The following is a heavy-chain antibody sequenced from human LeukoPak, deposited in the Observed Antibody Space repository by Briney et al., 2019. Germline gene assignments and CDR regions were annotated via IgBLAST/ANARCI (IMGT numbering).Heavy chain of an antibody. J-gene: IGHJ4*02. D-gene: IGHD3-9*01. Sequence: PGGSLRLSCAASGFTFSSYSINWVRQAPGKGLEWVSYISSSSRIYYADSVKGRFTISRDNAKNSLYLQMNSLRAEDTAVYYCARERLILTGYSDLDYWGQGTLVTVSS. V-gene: IGHV3-48*01. CDR1: GFTFSSYS. CDR3: ARERLILTGYSDLDY. CDR2: ISSSSRI.